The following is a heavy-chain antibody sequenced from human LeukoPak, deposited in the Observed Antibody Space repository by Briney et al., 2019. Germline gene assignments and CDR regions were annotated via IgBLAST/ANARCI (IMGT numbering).Heavy chain of an antibody. Sequence: SQTLSLTCAVSGGSISSVGYSWGWILQPPGKGLEWIGYIYDSGSTYYNSSLKSRVTISVARSKNQFSLKLSSVTAADTAVYYCARVVTMVRGIGFDPWGQGTLVTVSS. CDR1: GGSISSVGYS. J-gene: IGHJ5*02. D-gene: IGHD3-10*01. CDR3: ARVVTMVRGIGFDP. V-gene: IGHV4-30-2*01. CDR2: IYDSGST.